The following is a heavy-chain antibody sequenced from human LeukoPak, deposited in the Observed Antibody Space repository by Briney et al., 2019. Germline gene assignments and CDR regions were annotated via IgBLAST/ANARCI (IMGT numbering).Heavy chain of an antibody. D-gene: IGHD3-10*01. CDR1: GGSFSGYY. Sequence: SETLSLTRAVYGGSFSGYYWSWIRQPPGKGLEWIGEINHSGSTNYNPSLKGRVTISVDTSKNQFSLKLSSVTAADTAVYYCARGLIIRMVRGAVWFDPWAREPWSPSPQ. CDR3: ARGLIIRMVRGAVWFDP. J-gene: IGHJ5*02. CDR2: INHSGST. V-gene: IGHV4-34*01.